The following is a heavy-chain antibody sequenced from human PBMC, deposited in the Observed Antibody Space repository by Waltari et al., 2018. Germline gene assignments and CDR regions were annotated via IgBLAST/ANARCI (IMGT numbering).Heavy chain of an antibody. CDR1: GFTFSNAW. D-gene: IGHD2-15*01. CDR2: IKSKTDGETT. Sequence: EVQLVESGGGLVKPGGSLRLSCAASGFTFSNAWMSWVRQAPGKGLEWAGRIKSKTDGETTDYASPLKGRFTISRDDSKNTLYLQMNSLKTEDTAVYYCTTSGYCSGGSCYASFNDAFDIWGQGTMVTVSS. CDR3: TTSGYCSGGSCYASFNDAFDI. J-gene: IGHJ3*02. V-gene: IGHV3-15*01.